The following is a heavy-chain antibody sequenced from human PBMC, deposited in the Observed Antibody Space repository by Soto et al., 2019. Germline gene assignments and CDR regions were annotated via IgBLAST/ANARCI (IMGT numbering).Heavy chain of an antibody. CDR2: IYSGGAT. CDR3: ARVPQRGYSLYSGILDV. Sequence: PSETLSLTCTVSGGSINTYYWNWIRQPAGKGLEWIGRIYSGGATSYSPSLKSRATMSVDTSKNQFSLKLSSVTAADTAVYYCARVPQRGYSLYSGILDVWGQGSTVTVSS. V-gene: IGHV4-4*07. J-gene: IGHJ6*02. D-gene: IGHD5-18*01. CDR1: GGSINTYY.